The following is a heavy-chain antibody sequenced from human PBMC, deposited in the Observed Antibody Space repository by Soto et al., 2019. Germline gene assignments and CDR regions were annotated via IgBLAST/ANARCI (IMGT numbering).Heavy chain of an antibody. CDR2: ISKSGRAI. CDR1: GFTFSNYG. V-gene: IGHV3-48*03. CDR3: ARDSEIYSGKFGYRLDV. D-gene: IGHD4-4*01. Sequence: GGSLRRSCAVFGFTFSNYGMNWVRQAPGEGLEWVSYISKSGRAIYCAESVKGRFTISRDNAKNSGYVKMSSLRAEDTAVYYCARDSEIYSGKFGYRLDVWGQGTTVTVSS. J-gene: IGHJ6*02.